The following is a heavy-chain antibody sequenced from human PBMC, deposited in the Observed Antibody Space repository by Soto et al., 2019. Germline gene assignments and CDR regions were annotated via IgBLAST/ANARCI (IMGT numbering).Heavy chain of an antibody. J-gene: IGHJ4*02. V-gene: IGHV3-21*01. D-gene: IGHD2-15*01. CDR1: GFAFRSYN. Sequence: EVQLVESGGGLVKPGGSLTLSCAASGFAFRSYNMNWVRQAPGKGLEWVASISSGSSNIYYEDSVKGRFTISRDNANNSLFLQMDSLRAEDSAVYYCASATEVAATFDFWGQGTLVTVSS. CDR2: ISSGSSNI. CDR3: ASATEVAATFDF.